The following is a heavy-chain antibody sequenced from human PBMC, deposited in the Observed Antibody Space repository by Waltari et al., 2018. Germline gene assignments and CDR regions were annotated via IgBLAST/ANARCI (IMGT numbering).Heavy chain of an antibody. CDR2: IRSKAYGGTT. D-gene: IGHD4-17*01. CDR1: GFTFGDYA. J-gene: IGHJ6*02. CDR3: TRDYGDYGNYYYGMDV. V-gene: IGHV3-49*04. Sequence: EVQLVESGGGLVQPGRSLRLSCTASGFTFGDYAMSWVRQAPGKGLEWVGFIRSKAYGGTTEYAATVKGRFTISRDDSKSIAYLQMNSLKTEDTAVDYCTRDYGDYGNYYYGMDVWGQGTTVTVSS.